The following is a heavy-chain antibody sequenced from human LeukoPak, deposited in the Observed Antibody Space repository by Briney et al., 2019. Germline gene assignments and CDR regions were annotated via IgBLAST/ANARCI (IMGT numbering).Heavy chain of an antibody. CDR2: ASSDEMTT. V-gene: IGHV3-30*01. J-gene: IGHJ4*02. D-gene: IGHD4-11*01. CDR3: ARDLFSNYEYFDY. CDR1: GFTFTDHS. Sequence: GRSLRLSCVASGFTFTDHSMHWVRQPPGKGLEWVAVASSDEMTTFYGDSVKGRFTISRDNSKNTLYLQMNSLRAEDTAVYYCARDLFSNYEYFDYWGQGTLVTVSS.